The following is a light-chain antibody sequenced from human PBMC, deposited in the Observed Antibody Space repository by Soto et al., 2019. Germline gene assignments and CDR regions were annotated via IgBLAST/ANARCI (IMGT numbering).Light chain of an antibody. V-gene: IGLV2-14*01. CDR2: EVS. J-gene: IGLJ1*01. CDR3: SSYTSSDTYV. CDR1: SSDVGGYNY. Sequence: QSVLTQPASVSGSPGQSITISCTGTSSDVGGYNYVSWYQLHPGEAPKLMIYEVSNQPSGVSNRFSGSKSGNTASLTISGLQAEDEADYYCSSYTSSDTYVFGTGTQLTVL.